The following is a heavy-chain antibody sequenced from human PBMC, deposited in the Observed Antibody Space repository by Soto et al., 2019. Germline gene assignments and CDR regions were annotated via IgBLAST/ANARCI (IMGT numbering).Heavy chain of an antibody. CDR1: GFTFSSYS. V-gene: IGHV3-21*01. CDR2: ISSSSSYI. J-gene: IGHJ4*02. Sequence: EVQLVESGGGLVKPGGSLRLSCAASGFTFSSYSMNWVRQAPGKGLEWVSSISSSSSYIYYADSVKGRFTISRDNAKNSLYLQMNSLRAEDTDVYYCARAPGMEFDYCGQGTLVTVSS. CDR3: ARAPGMEFDY. D-gene: IGHD3-10*01.